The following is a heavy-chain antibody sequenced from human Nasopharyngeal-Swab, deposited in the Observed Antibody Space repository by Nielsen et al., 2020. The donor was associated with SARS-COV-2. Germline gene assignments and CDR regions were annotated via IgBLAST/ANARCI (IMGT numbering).Heavy chain of an antibody. CDR1: SVSFSGYY. CDR2: INHSGST. CDR3: ARGGSSSWYYYYYGMDV. J-gene: IGHJ6*02. D-gene: IGHD6-13*01. V-gene: IGHV4-34*01. Sequence: SETLSLTCAVYSVSFSGYYWSWIRQPPGKGLEWIGEINHSGSTNYNPSLKSRVTISVDTSKNQFSLKLSSVTAADTAVYYCARGGSSSWYYYYYGMDVWGQGTTVTVSS.